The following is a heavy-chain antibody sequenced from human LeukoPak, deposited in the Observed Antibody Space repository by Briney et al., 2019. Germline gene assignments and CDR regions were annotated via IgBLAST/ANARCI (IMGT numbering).Heavy chain of an antibody. Sequence: PGGSLRLSCAASGFTFANAWMSWVRQAPGKGLEWVSAVSGSGDNTYYADSVKGRFTISRDNSKNTLYLHMSSLRAEDTAVYYCACTAYYYYYLDVWGKGTTVTVFS. CDR3: ACTAYYYYYLDV. CDR2: VSGSGDNT. V-gene: IGHV3-23*01. CDR1: GFTFANAW. J-gene: IGHJ6*03. D-gene: IGHD5-18*01.